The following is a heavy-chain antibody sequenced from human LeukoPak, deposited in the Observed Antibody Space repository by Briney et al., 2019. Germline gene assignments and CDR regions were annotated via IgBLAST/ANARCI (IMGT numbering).Heavy chain of an antibody. J-gene: IGHJ4*02. CDR1: GGSFSGYY. D-gene: IGHD2-15*01. CDR3: ASSSSGGSCYEG. V-gene: IGHV4-34*01. Sequence: SETLSLTCAVYGGSFSGYYWSWIRQPPGKGLGWIGEINHSGSTNYNPSLKSRVTISVDTSKNQFSLKLSSVTAADTAVYYCASSSSGGSCYEGWGQGTLVTVSS. CDR2: INHSGST.